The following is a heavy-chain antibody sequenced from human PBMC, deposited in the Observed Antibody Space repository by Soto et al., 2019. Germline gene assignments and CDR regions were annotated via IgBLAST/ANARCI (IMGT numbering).Heavy chain of an antibody. CDR1: GFTFSDYY. D-gene: IGHD2-8*01. Sequence: QVQLVESGGGLVKPGGSLRLSCAASGFTFSDYYMSWIRQAPGKGLEWVSYISSRSSTIFYADSVKGRFTISRDNVKKSLYLQMNSMRAGDTAVYYCASGTNGAFFVYWGQGILVTVSS. V-gene: IGHV3-11*01. J-gene: IGHJ4*02. CDR2: ISSRSSTI. CDR3: ASGTNGAFFVY.